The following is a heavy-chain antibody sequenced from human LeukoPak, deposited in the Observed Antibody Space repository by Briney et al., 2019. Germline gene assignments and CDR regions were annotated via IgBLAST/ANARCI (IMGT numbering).Heavy chain of an antibody. J-gene: IGHJ5*02. CDR2: INPNSAGT. CDR3: AREDIVVVPAAKSRRFDP. V-gene: IGHV1-2*02. D-gene: IGHD2-2*01. CDR1: GYTFTGYY. Sequence: GASVKVSCKASGYTFTGYYMHWVRQAPGQGLEWMGWINPNSAGTNYAQKFQGRVTMTRDTSISTAYMELSRLRSDDTAVYYCAREDIVVVPAAKSRRFDPWGQGTLVTVSS.